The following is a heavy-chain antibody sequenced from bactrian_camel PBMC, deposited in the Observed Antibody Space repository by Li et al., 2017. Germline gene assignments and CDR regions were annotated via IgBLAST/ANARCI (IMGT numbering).Heavy chain of an antibody. V-gene: IGHV3S53*01. CDR1: GYTFSSRC. D-gene: IGHD4*01. Sequence: VQLVESGGGSVQAGGSLRLSCAFPGYTFSSRCVAWFRQAPGEEREGVAAIDNGGRRYYAASVKGRFTISVDGAKNTVYLQMNSLKPEDTGLYVCAGDLDWGHADCTVQDDYTYWGLGTQVTVS. J-gene: IGHJ4*01. CDR3: AGDLDWGHADCTVQDDYTY. CDR2: IDNGGRR.